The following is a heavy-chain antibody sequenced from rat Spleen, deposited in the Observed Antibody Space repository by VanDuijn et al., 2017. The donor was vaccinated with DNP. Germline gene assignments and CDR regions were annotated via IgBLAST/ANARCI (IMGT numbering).Heavy chain of an antibody. Sequence: QVQLQQSGAELAKPGSSVMISCRASGYTFTTYYITWIKQTTGQGLEYIGYINTGSGGTNFNEQFKGKATLTVDKSSSTAFMQLSSLTPDDSAGYYCARRRLPYWYFDFWGPGTMVTVSS. CDR3: ARRRLPYWYFDF. CDR1: GYTFTTYY. J-gene: IGHJ1*01. CDR2: INTGSGGT. V-gene: IGHV1-43*01.